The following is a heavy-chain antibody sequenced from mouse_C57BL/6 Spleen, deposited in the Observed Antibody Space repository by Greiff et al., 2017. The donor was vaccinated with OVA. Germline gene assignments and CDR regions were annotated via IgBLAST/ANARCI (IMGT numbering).Heavy chain of an antibody. J-gene: IGHJ4*01. V-gene: IGHV5-9-1*02. D-gene: IGHD3-3*01. CDR1: GFTFSSYA. CDR2: ISSGGDYI. Sequence: EVQVVESGEGLVKPGGSLKLSCAASGFTFSSYAMSWVRQTPEKRLEWVAYISSGGDYIYYADTVKGRFTISRDNARNTLYLQMSSLKSEDTAMYYCTRDRGTYAMDYWGQGTSVTVSS. CDR3: TRDRGTYAMDY.